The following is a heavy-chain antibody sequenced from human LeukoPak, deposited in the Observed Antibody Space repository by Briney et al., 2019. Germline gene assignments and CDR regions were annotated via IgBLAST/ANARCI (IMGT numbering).Heavy chain of an antibody. J-gene: IGHJ4*02. CDR3: ARDTSWAFDY. CDR1: GFTFSNYG. Sequence: GGSLRLSCAASGFTFSNYGMNWVRQAPGKGLKWVSSISSSSSHIYYADSVKGRFTISRDNPKNSLYLQIDSLRGDDTAIYYCARDTSWAFDYWGQGTLVTVSS. D-gene: IGHD2-2*01. CDR2: ISSSSSHI. V-gene: IGHV3-21*01.